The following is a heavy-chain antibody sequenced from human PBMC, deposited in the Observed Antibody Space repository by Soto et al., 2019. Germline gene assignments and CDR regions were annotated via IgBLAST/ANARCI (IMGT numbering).Heavy chain of an antibody. D-gene: IGHD1-26*01. V-gene: IGHV1-46*01. Sequence: QVQLVQSGAEVKKPGASVKVSCKASGYTFTSYYMHWVRQAPRQGLEWMGIINPSGGSTSYAQKFQGRVTMTRDTSTSTVYMELSSLRSEDTAVYYCARDGELGGMDVWGQGTTVTVSS. CDR3: ARDGELGGMDV. CDR2: INPSGGST. CDR1: GYTFTSYY. J-gene: IGHJ6*02.